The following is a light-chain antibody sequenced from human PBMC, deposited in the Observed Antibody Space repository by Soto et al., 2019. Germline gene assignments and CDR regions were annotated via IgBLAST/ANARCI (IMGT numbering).Light chain of an antibody. CDR2: EIS. Sequence: DVVMTQSPLSLPVTLGQPASISCTSSQSLIHSDGNTYLSWFQQRPGQSPRRLINEISDRDSGVTDRFSGSGSGTDFTLKISRVEAEDVGVYYCMQGTRWPWTFGQGTEVEIK. J-gene: IGKJ1*01. CDR1: QSLIHSDGNTY. V-gene: IGKV2-30*02. CDR3: MQGTRWPWT.